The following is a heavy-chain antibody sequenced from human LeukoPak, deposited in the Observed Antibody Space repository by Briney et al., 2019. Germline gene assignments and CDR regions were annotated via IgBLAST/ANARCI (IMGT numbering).Heavy chain of an antibody. CDR2: IRYDGSNK. CDR1: GFTFSSYG. J-gene: IGHJ4*02. CDR3: AKVSPLGSYNYGGFDY. Sequence: GGSLRLSCAASGFTFSSYGMHWVRQVPGKGLEWVAFIRYDGSNKYYADSVKGRFTISRDNSKNTLYLQMNSLRAEDTAVYYCAKVSPLGSYNYGGFDYWGQGTLVTVSS. D-gene: IGHD1-26*01. V-gene: IGHV3-30*02.